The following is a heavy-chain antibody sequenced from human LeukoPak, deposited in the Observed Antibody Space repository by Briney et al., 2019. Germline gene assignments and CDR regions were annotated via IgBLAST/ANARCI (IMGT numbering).Heavy chain of an antibody. CDR1: GGSFSGYY. V-gene: IGHV4-34*01. CDR3: ARVPLRFLEWLSPPIWFDP. J-gene: IGHJ5*02. Sequence: SETLSLTSAVYGGSFSGYYWCWIRQPPGKGLEWIGEINHSGSTTYNPSLKSRVTISVDTSKNQFSLKLSSVTAADTAVYYCARVPLRFLEWLSPPIWFDPWGQGTLVTVSS. D-gene: IGHD3-3*01. CDR2: INHSGST.